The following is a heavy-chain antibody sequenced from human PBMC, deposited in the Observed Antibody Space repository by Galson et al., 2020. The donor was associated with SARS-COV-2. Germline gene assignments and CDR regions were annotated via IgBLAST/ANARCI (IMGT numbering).Heavy chain of an antibody. V-gene: IGHV1-24*01. CDR3: ARAKAVVAYFYLDY. CDR1: GYTLSKLS. D-gene: IGHD3-10*01. J-gene: IGHJ4*02. CDR2: FDPEDGET. Sequence: ASVKVSCKASGYTLSKLSMHWVRQAPGQGLEWMGGFDPEDGETVYPQTFQGRVTMTEDTSTATVYMELSGLRSEDTAVYYCARAKAVVAYFYLDYWGQGTLVTVSS.